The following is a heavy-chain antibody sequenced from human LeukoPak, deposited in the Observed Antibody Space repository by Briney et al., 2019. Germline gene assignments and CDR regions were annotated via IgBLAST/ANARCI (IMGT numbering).Heavy chain of an antibody. Sequence: SETLSLTCTVSGGSISSSNYYWGWVRQPPGKGLEWIGSIYYSGGTYYNPSLKSRVTISVDTSKNQFSLKLTSVTAADTAVYYCARDTERVWFGEPSYYYYYYMDVWGKGTTVTVSS. CDR2: IYYSGGT. V-gene: IGHV4-39*07. CDR1: GGSISSSNYY. CDR3: ARDTERVWFGEPSYYYYYYMDV. J-gene: IGHJ6*03. D-gene: IGHD3-10*01.